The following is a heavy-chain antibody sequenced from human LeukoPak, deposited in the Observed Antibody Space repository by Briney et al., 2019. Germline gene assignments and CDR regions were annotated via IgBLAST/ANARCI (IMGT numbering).Heavy chain of an antibody. V-gene: IGHV3-66*02. J-gene: IGHJ4*02. Sequence: GGSLRLSCAASGFTVSSNHMSWVRQAPGKGLEWVSVIYSGDNTYYADSVKGRFTISRDNSKNTLYLQMNSLRAEDTAVYYCARDGDVVVGFDYWGQGTLVTVSS. D-gene: IGHD2-21*01. CDR3: ARDGDVVVGFDY. CDR1: GFTVSSNH. CDR2: IYSGDNT.